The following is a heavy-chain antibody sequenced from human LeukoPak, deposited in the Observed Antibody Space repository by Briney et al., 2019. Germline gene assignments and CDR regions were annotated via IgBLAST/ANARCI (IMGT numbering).Heavy chain of an antibody. Sequence: GSLRLSCAASGFTLSSYAMSWVRQAPGKGPEWVAVIWFDGSKEYYKDFAKGRFTISRDNSKNTVYLQMNSLRAEDTAVYYCARYYSHTSDWSEGGLDQWGQGTLVTVSS. CDR1: GFTLSSYA. J-gene: IGHJ4*02. CDR3: ARYYSHTSDWSEGGLDQ. D-gene: IGHD6-19*01. CDR2: IWFDGSKE. V-gene: IGHV3-33*08.